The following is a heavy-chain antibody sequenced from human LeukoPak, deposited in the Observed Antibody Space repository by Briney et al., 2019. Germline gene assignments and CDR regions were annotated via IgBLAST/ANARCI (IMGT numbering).Heavy chain of an antibody. CDR3: ARDRSIAASFHY. J-gene: IGHJ4*02. V-gene: IGHV3-21*01. D-gene: IGHD6-6*01. Sequence: GGSLRLSCAASGFTFSSYSMNWVRQAPGKGLEWVSSISSSSSYIYYADSVKGRFTISRDNAKNSLYLQMNSLRAEDTAVYYCARDRSIAASFHYWGQGTLVTVSS. CDR2: ISSSSSYI. CDR1: GFTFSSYS.